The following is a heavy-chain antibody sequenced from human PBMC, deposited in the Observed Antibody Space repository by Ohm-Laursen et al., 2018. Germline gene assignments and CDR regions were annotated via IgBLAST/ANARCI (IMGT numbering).Heavy chain of an antibody. D-gene: IGHD3-22*01. CDR3: AKARSGYYYGYFDY. CDR1: GFTFSSYA. V-gene: IGHV3-23*01. CDR2: ISGSGGST. J-gene: IGHJ4*02. Sequence: SLRLSCSASGFTFSSYAMSWVRQAPGKGLEWVSAISGSGGSTYYADSVKGRFTISRDNSKNTLYLQMNSLRAEDTAVYYCAKARSGYYYGYFDYWGQGTLVTVSS.